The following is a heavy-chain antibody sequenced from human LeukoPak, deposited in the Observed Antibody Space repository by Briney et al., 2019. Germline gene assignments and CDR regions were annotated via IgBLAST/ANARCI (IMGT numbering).Heavy chain of an antibody. CDR1: GGSFSGYY. CDR3: ARGVKWIQLWYATFFDY. Sequence: PSETLSLTCAVYGGSFSGYYWSWIRQPPGKGLEWIGESNHSGSTNYNPSLKSRVTISVDTSKNQFSLKLSSVTAADTAVYYCARGVKWIQLWYATFFDYWGQGTLVTVSS. CDR2: SNHSGST. J-gene: IGHJ4*02. D-gene: IGHD5-18*01. V-gene: IGHV4-34*01.